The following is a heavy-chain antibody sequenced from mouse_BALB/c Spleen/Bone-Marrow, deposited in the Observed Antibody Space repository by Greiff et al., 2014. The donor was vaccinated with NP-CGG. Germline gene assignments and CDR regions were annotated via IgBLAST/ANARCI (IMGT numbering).Heavy chain of an antibody. CDR1: GFSFSSYG. CDR2: IWSGGST. CDR3: ARNHRGYDIDY. J-gene: IGHJ2*01. V-gene: IGHV2-2*02. D-gene: IGHD3-1*01. Sequence: QVQLEESGPGLVQPSRSLSITCTVSGFSFSSYGVHWVRQSPGKGLEWLGVIWSGGSTDYNAAVIPRLTTSKDNSKSQVFLKMTSRQANDTAIYYGARNHRGYDIDYWGQGTTLTVSS.